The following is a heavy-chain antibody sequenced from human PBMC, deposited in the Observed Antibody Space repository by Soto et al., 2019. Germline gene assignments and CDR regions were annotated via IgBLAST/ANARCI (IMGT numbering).Heavy chain of an antibody. CDR2: IYYSGST. J-gene: IGHJ6*02. CDR1: GGSISTYY. CDR3: GRKVGTSGFHDYGINV. V-gene: IGHV4-59*01. Sequence: SETLSLTCSVSGGSISTYYWSWIRQPPGKGLEWIGYIYYSGSTNYNPSLRGRVTISLDTSRNQFSLNLSSVTAADTAVYYCGRKVGTSGFHDYGINVWGQGTTVTVSS. D-gene: IGHD1-26*01.